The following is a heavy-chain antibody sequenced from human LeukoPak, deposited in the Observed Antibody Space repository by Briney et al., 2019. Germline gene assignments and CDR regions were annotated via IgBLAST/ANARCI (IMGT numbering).Heavy chain of an antibody. CDR3: ARDQYSSGRSRGWFDP. D-gene: IGHD6-19*01. CDR2: ISAYNGNT. CDR1: GYTFTSYG. J-gene: IGHJ5*02. V-gene: IGHV1-18*04. Sequence: ASVKVSCKASGYTFTSYGISWVRQAPGQGLEWMGWISAYNGNTNYAQKLQGRVTMTTDTSTSTAYIELRSLRSDDTAVYYCARDQYSSGRSRGWFDPWGQGTLVTVSS.